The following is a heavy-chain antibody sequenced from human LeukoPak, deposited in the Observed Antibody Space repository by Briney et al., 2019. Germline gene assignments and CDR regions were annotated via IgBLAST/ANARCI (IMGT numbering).Heavy chain of an antibody. D-gene: IGHD6-6*01. V-gene: IGHV4-34*01. CDR2: INHSGST. CDR3: ARDQIAARAYDY. CDR1: GGSFSGYY. Sequence: SETLSLTCAVYGGSFSGYYWSWIRQPPGKGLEWIGEINHSGSTNYNPSLKSRVTISADTSKNQFSLKLSSVTAADTAVYYCARDQIAARAYDYWGQGTLVTVSS. J-gene: IGHJ4*02.